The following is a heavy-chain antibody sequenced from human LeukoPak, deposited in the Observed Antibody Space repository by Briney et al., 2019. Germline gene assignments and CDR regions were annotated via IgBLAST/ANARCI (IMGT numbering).Heavy chain of an antibody. CDR2: MSGSGGRT. Sequence: GGSLRLSCAASGFTFSSYAMSWVRQAPGKGREWVSAMSGSGGRTYYADSVKGRFTISRDNSKNTLYVQMNSLRAEDTAVYYCAKVGEAAASIGYFDYWGQGTLVTVSS. D-gene: IGHD6-13*01. V-gene: IGHV3-23*01. CDR3: AKVGEAAASIGYFDY. CDR1: GFTFSSYA. J-gene: IGHJ4*02.